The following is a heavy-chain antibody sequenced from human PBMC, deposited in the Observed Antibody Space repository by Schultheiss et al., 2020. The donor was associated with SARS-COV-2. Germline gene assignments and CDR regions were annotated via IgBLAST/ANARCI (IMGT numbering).Heavy chain of an antibody. CDR2: IYYSGST. CDR1: GGSFSGYY. CDR3: ARGSAVAGTRDFDY. V-gene: IGHV4-34*01. J-gene: IGHJ4*02. D-gene: IGHD6-19*01. Sequence: SQTLSLTCAVYGGSFSGYYWSWIRQPPGKGLEWIGYIYYSGSTNYNPSLKSRVTISVDTSKNQFSLKLSSVTAADTAVYYCARGSAVAGTRDFDYWGQGTLVTVSS.